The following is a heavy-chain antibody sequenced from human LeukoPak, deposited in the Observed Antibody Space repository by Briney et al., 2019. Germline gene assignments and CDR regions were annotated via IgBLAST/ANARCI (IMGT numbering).Heavy chain of an antibody. V-gene: IGHV1-18*01. D-gene: IGHD3-22*01. CDR1: GYTFPDFG. CDR2: ISPDNGDK. CDR3: ARGDREY. Sequence: GASVKVSCKTSGYTFPDFGIYWVRQAPGQGLEWVGWISPDNGDKKFAQSFQGRVILATDTSTRTVYMELTNLRSDDTAVYLCARGDREYWGQGTLVTVSS. J-gene: IGHJ4*02.